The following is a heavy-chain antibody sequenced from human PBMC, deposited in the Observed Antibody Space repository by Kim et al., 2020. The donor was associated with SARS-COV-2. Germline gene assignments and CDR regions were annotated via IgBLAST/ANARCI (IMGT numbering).Heavy chain of an antibody. CDR2: INGNTGGT. J-gene: IGHJ4*02. Sequence: ASVKVSCKASGFTFTGYYVHWVRQAPGQGLEWVGWINGNTGGTNYAQKFQGRVTMTRDTSISTVYMELSRLTSDDAAVYYCARVGSGWSPDAYWGQGTLVTVSS. D-gene: IGHD6-19*01. CDR3: ARVGSGWSPDAY. V-gene: IGHV1-2*02. CDR1: GFTFTGYY.